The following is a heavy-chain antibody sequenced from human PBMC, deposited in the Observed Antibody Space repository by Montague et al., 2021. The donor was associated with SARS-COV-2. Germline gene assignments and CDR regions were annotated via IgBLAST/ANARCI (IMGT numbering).Heavy chain of an antibody. J-gene: IGHJ4*02. CDR3: AKGDERITMIVVVITLADFDY. CDR2: ISDSGGST. V-gene: IGHV3-23*01. Sequence: SRRLSCAASGFTFSSYAMSWVRQAPGKGLEWVSGISDSGGSTYYADSVKGRFTTSRDNSKNTLYLQMNSLRAEDTAVYYCAKGDERITMIVVVITLADFDYWGQGTLVTVSS. D-gene: IGHD3-22*01. CDR1: GFTFSSYA.